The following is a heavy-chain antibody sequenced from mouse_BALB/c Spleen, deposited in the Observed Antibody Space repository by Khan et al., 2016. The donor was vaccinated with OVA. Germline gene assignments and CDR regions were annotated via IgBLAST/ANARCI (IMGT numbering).Heavy chain of an antibody. Sequence: VQLKESGPGLVKPSQSLSLTCTVTGYSITSDYAWNWIRQFPGNKLEWMGYISNSGSTSYNPSLKSRISITRDTSKNQFFLHLNSVTTEDTATYYCASELGRYYAMDYWGQGTSVTVSS. CDR1: GYSITSDYA. V-gene: IGHV3-2*02. CDR2: ISNSGST. CDR3: ASELGRYYAMDY. J-gene: IGHJ4*01. D-gene: IGHD4-1*01.